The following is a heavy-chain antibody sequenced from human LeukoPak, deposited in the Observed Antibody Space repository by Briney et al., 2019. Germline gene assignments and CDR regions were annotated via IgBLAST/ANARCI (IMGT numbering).Heavy chain of an antibody. CDR3: GKSRGGTYEAYGVDY. J-gene: IGHJ4*02. Sequence: RGCLSLSCVVSGFTFSIYAMDWVRQPPRKGLGWVSFSGSGGDIYYENSVKGRFTISGTHSKNTPYRQWKSLKAQTTAVNNGGKSRGGTYEAYGVDYWGQGTQVTVPS. V-gene: IGHV3-23*01. CDR2: SGSGGDI. D-gene: IGHD1-26*01. CDR1: GFTFSIYA.